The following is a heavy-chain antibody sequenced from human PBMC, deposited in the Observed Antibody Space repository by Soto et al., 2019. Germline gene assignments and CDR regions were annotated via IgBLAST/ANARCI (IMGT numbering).Heavy chain of an antibody. Sequence: SETLSLTCTVSGGSISSYYWSWIRQPPGKGLEWIGYIYSSGSTHYNPSLQNRVTISIDTSKNQVSLKVNSVTAADTALYYCARDHPHSYGVYYFDYWGQGTPVTVSS. CDR2: IYSSGST. V-gene: IGHV4-59*01. D-gene: IGHD5-18*01. CDR1: GGSISSYY. CDR3: ARDHPHSYGVYYFDY. J-gene: IGHJ4*02.